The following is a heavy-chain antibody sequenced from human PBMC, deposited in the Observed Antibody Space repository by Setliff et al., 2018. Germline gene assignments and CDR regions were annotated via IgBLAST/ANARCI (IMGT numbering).Heavy chain of an antibody. CDR3: ARDHDNPYYYCAKHGAYNDFLTGYNFYYDMDV. CDR2: ISAYNGNT. CDR1: GYTFTSYG. J-gene: IGHJ6*02. D-gene: IGHD3-9*01. V-gene: IGHV1-18*01. Sequence: GASVKVSCKASGYTFTSYGISWVRQAPGQGLEWMGWISAYNGNTNYAQKLQGRVTITRDTSASTAYMELSSLRSEDTAMYYCARDHDNPYYYCAKHGAYNDFLTGYNFYYDMDVWGQGTTVTVSS.